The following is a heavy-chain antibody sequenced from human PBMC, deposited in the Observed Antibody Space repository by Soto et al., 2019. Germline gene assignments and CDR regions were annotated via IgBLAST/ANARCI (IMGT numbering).Heavy chain of an antibody. CDR1: GFTFNSYV. CDR2: ISRSGRGSA. D-gene: IGHD3-22*01. V-gene: IGHV3-23*01. J-gene: IGHJ4*02. CDR3: ARGRYLDSSDYWVANLPFDH. Sequence: GSLRLSCAASGFTFNSYVMTWVRQAPGEGLEWVSSISRSGRGSAYYADSVKGRVTISRDNSENRLFLQMDNLRDEDTALYYCARGRYLDSSDYWVANLPFDHWGLGTLVTVSS.